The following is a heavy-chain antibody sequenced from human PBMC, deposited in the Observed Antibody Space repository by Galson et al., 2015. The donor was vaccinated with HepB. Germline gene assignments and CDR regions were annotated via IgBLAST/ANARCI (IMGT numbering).Heavy chain of an antibody. J-gene: IGHJ4*02. CDR2: ISYDGSNK. CDR1: GFTFSSYA. V-gene: IGHV3-30*04. D-gene: IGHD3-22*01. Sequence: SLRLSCAASGFTFSSYAMHWVRQAPGKGLEWVAVISYDGSNKYYADSVKGRFTISRDNSKNTLYLQMNSLRAEDTAVYYCARDPGSGYYSLGDYWGQGTLVTVSS. CDR3: ARDPGSGYYSLGDY.